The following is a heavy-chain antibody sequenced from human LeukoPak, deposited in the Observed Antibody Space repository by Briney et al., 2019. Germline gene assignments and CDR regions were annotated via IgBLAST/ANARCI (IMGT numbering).Heavy chain of an antibody. Sequence: SETLSLTCTVSGGSISSHYWSWIRQPPGKGLEWIGYIYYSGSTNYNPSLKSRVTISVDTSKNQFSLKLSTVTAADTAVYYCARWGDDLLFDYWGQGTLVTVSS. D-gene: IGHD3-16*01. J-gene: IGHJ4*02. CDR1: GGSISSHY. CDR2: IYYSGST. V-gene: IGHV4-59*11. CDR3: ARWGDDLLFDY.